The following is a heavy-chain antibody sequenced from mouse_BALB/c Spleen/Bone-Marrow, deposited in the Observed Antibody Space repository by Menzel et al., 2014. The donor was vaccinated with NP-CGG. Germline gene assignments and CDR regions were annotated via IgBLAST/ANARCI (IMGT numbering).Heavy chain of an antibody. J-gene: IGHJ2*01. CDR3: ARWGAYFDY. V-gene: IGHV1-61*01. CDR1: GYTFTSYW. CDR2: IDPSDSET. Sequence: QVQLQQPGAELVSPGTPVKLSCKASGYTFTSYWMNWVKQRPGRGLEWIGRIDPSDSETHYNQKFKDKATLTVDKSSSTAYIQLSSLTSEDSAVYYCARWGAYFDYWGQGTTLTVSS.